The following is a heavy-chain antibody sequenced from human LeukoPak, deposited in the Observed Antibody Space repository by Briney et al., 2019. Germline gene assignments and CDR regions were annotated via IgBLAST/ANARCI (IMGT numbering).Heavy chain of an antibody. Sequence: GGSLRLSCAASGFTVSSNYMSWVRQAPGKGLEWVSAVGGSTGGTYYADSVKGRFTISRDNSKNTLYLQMNSLRAEDTAVYYCAKEAFAVVPAAKSDYWGQGTLVTVSP. J-gene: IGHJ4*02. D-gene: IGHD2-2*01. V-gene: IGHV3-23*01. CDR2: VGGSTGGT. CDR3: AKEAFAVVPAAKSDY. CDR1: GFTVSSNY.